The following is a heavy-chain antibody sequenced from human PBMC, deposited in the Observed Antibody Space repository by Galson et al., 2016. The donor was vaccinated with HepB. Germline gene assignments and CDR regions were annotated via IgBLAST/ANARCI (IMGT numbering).Heavy chain of an antibody. CDR2: IAGIGGGI. V-gene: IGHV3-23*01. J-gene: IGHJ3*02. CDR3: ARDYPGSSGNVGTFDI. Sequence: SLRLSCAASGFTFTFYAMTWVRQAPGKGLEWLSSIAGIGGGIYYADSVKGRFAISRDNSKNTLYLEMNNLRAEDTAVYYCARDYPGSSGNVGTFDIWGQGTMVAVSS. D-gene: IGHD6-19*01. CDR1: GFTFTFYA.